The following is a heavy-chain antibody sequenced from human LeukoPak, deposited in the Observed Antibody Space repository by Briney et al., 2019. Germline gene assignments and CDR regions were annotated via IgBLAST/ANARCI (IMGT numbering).Heavy chain of an antibody. J-gene: IGHJ3*02. D-gene: IGHD6-13*01. Sequence: PGGSLRLSCAASGFTFSSYEMNWVRQAPGKGLEWVSYISSSGSTIYYADSVKGRFTISRENAKNSLYLQMNSLRAEDTAVYYCARGLSSSRSWAFDIWGQGTMVTVSS. CDR1: GFTFSSYE. V-gene: IGHV3-48*03. CDR3: ARGLSSSRSWAFDI. CDR2: ISSSGSTI.